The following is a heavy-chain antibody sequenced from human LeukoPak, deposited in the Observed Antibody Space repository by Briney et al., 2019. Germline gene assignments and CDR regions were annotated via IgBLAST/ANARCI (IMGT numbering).Heavy chain of an antibody. J-gene: IGHJ4*02. CDR2: INPNSGGT. Sequence: GASVKVSCKASGYTFTGYYMHWVRQAPGQGLEWMGWINPNSGGTNYAQKFQGRVTMTRDTSISTAYMELSRLRSDDPAVYYCATADCGGDCYSDYWGQGTLVTVSS. V-gene: IGHV1-2*02. D-gene: IGHD2-21*01. CDR3: ATADCGGDCYSDY. CDR1: GYTFTGYY.